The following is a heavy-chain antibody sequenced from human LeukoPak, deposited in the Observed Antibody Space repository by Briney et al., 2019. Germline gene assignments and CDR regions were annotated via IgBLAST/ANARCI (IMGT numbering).Heavy chain of an antibody. CDR1: GGSFSGYY. CDR2: INHSGST. V-gene: IGHV4-34*01. Sequence: SETLSLTCAVYGGSFSGYYWSWIRQPPGKGLEWNGEINHSGSTNYNPSLKSRVTISVDTSKNQFSLKLSSVTAADTAVYYCARGRRGRGTFDYWGQGTLVTVSS. CDR3: ARGRRGRGTFDY. J-gene: IGHJ4*02. D-gene: IGHD1-1*01.